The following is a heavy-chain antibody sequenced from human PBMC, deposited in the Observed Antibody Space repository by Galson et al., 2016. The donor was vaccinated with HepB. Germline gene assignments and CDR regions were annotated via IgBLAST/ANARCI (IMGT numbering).Heavy chain of an antibody. D-gene: IGHD2-2*01. Sequence: SLRLSCAASGFSVSSYAMSWVRQPPGKGLEWVATIRGRGAKTYYIESVKGRFTISRDNSKDTLYLQMHRLRVEDTAVYYCVSPSGYCSSLSCPFDYWGPGTLVSVSS. CDR2: IRGRGAKT. CDR1: GFSVSSYA. V-gene: IGHV3-23*01. CDR3: VSPSGYCSSLSCPFDY. J-gene: IGHJ4*02.